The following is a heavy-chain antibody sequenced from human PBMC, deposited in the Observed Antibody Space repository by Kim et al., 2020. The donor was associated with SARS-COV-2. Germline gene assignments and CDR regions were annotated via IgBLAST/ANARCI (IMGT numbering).Heavy chain of an antibody. V-gene: IGHV4-59*01. J-gene: IGHJ6*02. CDR1: GGSISSYY. CDR2: IYYSGST. CDR3: ARDHLVRLRLGELSGYYYGMDV. D-gene: IGHD3-16*02. Sequence: SETLSLTCTVSGGSISSYYWSWIRQPPGKGLEWIGYIYYSGSTNYNPSVKSRVTISVDTSKNQFSLKLSSVTAADTAVYYCARDHLVRLRLGELSGYYYGMDVWGQGTTGTVSS.